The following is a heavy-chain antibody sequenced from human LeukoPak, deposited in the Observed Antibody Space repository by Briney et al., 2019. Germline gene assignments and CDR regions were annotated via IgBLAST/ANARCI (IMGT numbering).Heavy chain of an antibody. CDR1: GGSISSYY. CDR2: ISYSGIT. Sequence: SETLSLTCTVSGGSISSYYWSWIRQPPGKGPEWIGSISYSGITYYNPSLKSRVIISVDTSKNQFSLQLESVTAADTGVYYCARRSTTWNAFDIWGQGTTLTVSS. V-gene: IGHV4-59*08. D-gene: IGHD1-1*01. CDR3: ARRSTTWNAFDI. J-gene: IGHJ3*02.